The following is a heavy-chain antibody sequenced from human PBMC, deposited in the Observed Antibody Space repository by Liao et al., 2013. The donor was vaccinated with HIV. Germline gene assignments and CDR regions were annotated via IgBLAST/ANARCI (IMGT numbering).Heavy chain of an antibody. Sequence: QLQLQESGSGLVKPSQTLSLTCAVSGGSISSGGYSWSWIRQPPGKGLEWIGYIYLTGRTYYSPSLKSRVTISLDRSKNQFSLTLSSVTAADTAVYYCARSPGSGSLVWYFDLWGRGTLVTVSS. CDR1: GGSISSGGYS. CDR2: IYLTGRT. J-gene: IGHJ2*01. CDR3: ARSPGSGSLVWYFDL. V-gene: IGHV4-30-2*01. D-gene: IGHD3-10*01.